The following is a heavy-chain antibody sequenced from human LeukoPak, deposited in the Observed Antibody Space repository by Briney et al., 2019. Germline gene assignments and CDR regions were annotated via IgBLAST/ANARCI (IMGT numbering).Heavy chain of an antibody. CDR2: FIPTAGTA. D-gene: IGHD2-2*01. CDR1: GGTFNRYA. CDR3: ARDRRSGLNYASDT. V-gene: IGHV1-69*13. J-gene: IGHJ5*02. Sequence: SVKVSCKASGGTFNRYAISWVRQAPGQGLEWMGGFIPTAGTAKYVQKFQGRVTITADESASTSFMELSNLRSEDTAVYYCARDRRSGLNYASDTWGQGTLVTVSS.